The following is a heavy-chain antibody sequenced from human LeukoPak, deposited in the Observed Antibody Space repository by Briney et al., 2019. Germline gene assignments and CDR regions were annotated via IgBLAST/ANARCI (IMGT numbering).Heavy chain of an antibody. V-gene: IGHV4-30-2*01. J-gene: IGHJ4*02. D-gene: IGHD6-6*01. CDR2: IYHSGST. CDR1: GGSISSGGYY. CDR3: ASGGSSPPDFDY. Sequence: TLSLTCTVSGGSISSGGYYWSWIRQPPGKGLEWIGYIYHSGSTYYNPSLKSRVTISVDRSKNQFSLKLSSVTAADTAAYYCASGGSSPPDFDYWGQGTLVTVSS.